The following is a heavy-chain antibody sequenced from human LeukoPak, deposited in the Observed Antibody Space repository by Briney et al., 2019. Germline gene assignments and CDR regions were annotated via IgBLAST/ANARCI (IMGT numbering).Heavy chain of an antibody. D-gene: IGHD5-18*01. J-gene: IGHJ4*02. CDR3: ARHDSFIPY. CDR1: GFTFSSYV. V-gene: IGHV3-23*01. Sequence: GGSLRLSCAASGFTFSSYVMSWVRQAPGKGLEWVSSISDNEGRTYYTDSVKGRFTISRDNTKNTVYLQMHNLRADDTAVYFCARHDSFIPYWGQGALVTVSS. CDR2: ISDNEGRT.